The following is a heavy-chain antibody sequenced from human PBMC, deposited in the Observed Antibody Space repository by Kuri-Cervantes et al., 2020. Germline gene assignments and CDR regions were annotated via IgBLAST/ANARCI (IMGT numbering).Heavy chain of an antibody. V-gene: IGHV4-59*01. D-gene: IGHD2-15*01. CDR2: IYYSGST. CDR1: GGSISSYY. Sequence: SETLSLTCTVPGGSISSYYWSWIRQPPGKGLEWIGYIYYSGSTNYNPSPKSRVTISVDTSKNQFSLKLGSVTAADTAVYYCARGVASPNWFDPWGQGTLVTVSS. CDR3: ARGVASPNWFDP. J-gene: IGHJ5*02.